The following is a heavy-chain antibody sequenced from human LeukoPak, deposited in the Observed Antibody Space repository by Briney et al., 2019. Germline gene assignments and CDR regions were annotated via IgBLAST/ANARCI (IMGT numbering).Heavy chain of an antibody. Sequence: GGSLRLSCAASGFIFSSYGMHWVRQAPGKGLEWVAVIWYDGSNKFYADSVKGRFTISRDNSKNTLYLQMNSLRAEDTAVYYCAKGRAGIDYWGQGTLVIVSS. V-gene: IGHV3-33*06. J-gene: IGHJ4*02. CDR3: AKGRAGIDY. D-gene: IGHD6-19*01. CDR1: GFIFSSYG. CDR2: IWYDGSNK.